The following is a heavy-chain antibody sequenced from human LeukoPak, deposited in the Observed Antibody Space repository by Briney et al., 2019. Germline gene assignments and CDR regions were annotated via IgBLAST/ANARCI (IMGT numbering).Heavy chain of an antibody. CDR3: ARRRVKGYSSGWWTPRDAFDI. CDR2: TYYRSKWYN. Sequence: SQTLSLTCAISGDSVSSKITAWNWIRQSPSRGLEWLGRTYYRSKWYNDDALSVRSRISINADTSKNQVSLQLNSVTAADTAVYYCARRRVKGYSSGWWTPRDAFDIWGQGTMVTVSS. CDR1: GDSVSSKITA. D-gene: IGHD6-19*01. J-gene: IGHJ3*02. V-gene: IGHV6-1*01.